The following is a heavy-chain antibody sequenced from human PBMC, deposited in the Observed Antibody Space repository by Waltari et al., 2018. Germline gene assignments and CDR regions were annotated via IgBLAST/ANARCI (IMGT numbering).Heavy chain of an antibody. CDR2: IYYSGST. CDR1: GGSISSYY. D-gene: IGHD4-4*01. V-gene: IGHV4-59*01. Sequence: QVQLQESGPGLVKPSETLSLTCTVSGGSISSYYWSWIRQPPGQGLEWIGYIYYSGSTNYNPSLKSRVTISVDTSKNQFSLKLSSVTAADTAVYYCARALTDYSNSYYYYYMDVWGKGTTVTVSS. J-gene: IGHJ6*03. CDR3: ARALTDYSNSYYYYYMDV.